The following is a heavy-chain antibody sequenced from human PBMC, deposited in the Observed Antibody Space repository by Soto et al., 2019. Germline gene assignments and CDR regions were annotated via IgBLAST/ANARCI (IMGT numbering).Heavy chain of an antibody. Sequence: EGALRLSCAASGFTFSSYGMHWVRQAPGKGLEWVAVIWYDGSNKYYADSVKGRFTISRDNSKNTLYLQMNSLRPEDTDVYYCERDMTTVTVNYWGLRTLVTVSS. CDR1: GFTFSSYG. D-gene: IGHD4-17*01. V-gene: IGHV3-33*01. J-gene: IGHJ4*02. CDR2: IWYDGSNK. CDR3: ERDMTTVTVNY.